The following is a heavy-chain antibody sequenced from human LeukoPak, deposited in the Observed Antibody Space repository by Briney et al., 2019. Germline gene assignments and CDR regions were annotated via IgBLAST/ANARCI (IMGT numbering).Heavy chain of an antibody. J-gene: IGHJ5*02. Sequence: PGGSLRLSCAASGFTFSSYSMNWVRQAPGKGLEWVSSIGSSRSYIYYADSVKGRFTISRDNAKNSLYLQMNSLRAEDTAVYYCARSYIRDWLFFNWFDPWGQGTLVTVSS. CDR1: GFTFSSYS. CDR3: ARSYIRDWLFFNWFDP. V-gene: IGHV3-21*01. CDR2: IGSSRSYI. D-gene: IGHD3/OR15-3a*01.